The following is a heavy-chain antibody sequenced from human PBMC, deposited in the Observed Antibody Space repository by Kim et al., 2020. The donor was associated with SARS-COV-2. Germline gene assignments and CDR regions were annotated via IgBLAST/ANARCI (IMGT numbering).Heavy chain of an antibody. D-gene: IGHD6-13*01. Sequence: GGSLRLSCAASRFTFSSYAMSWVRQAPGKGLEWVSAISGSGSSTYYADSVKGRFTISRDNSKNTLYLQMNSLRAEDTAVYYCAKGLVYSISWNDAFDIWGQGTMVTVSS. J-gene: IGHJ3*02. CDR1: RFTFSSYA. V-gene: IGHV3-23*01. CDR3: AKGLVYSISWNDAFDI. CDR2: ISGSGSST.